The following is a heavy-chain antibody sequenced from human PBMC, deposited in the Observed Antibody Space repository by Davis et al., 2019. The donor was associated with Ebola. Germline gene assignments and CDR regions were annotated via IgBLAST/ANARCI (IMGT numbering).Heavy chain of an antibody. CDR1: GFTFSAYS. D-gene: IGHD6-19*01. Sequence: GESLKISCAASGFTFSAYSMNWVRQAPGKGLEWVSYISDSSTTIYYADSVKGRFTISRDNAKNSLYLQMNSLRAEDTAVYYCARDAGIAVAGMYYGMDVWGKGTTVTVSS. CDR2: ISDSSTTI. J-gene: IGHJ6*04. V-gene: IGHV3-48*01. CDR3: ARDAGIAVAGMYYGMDV.